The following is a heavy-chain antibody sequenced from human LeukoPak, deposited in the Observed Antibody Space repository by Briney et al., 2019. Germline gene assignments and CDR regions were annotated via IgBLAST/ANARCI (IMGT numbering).Heavy chain of an antibody. V-gene: IGHV1-18*01. D-gene: IGHD2/OR15-2a*01. CDR3: ARGYCTTTNCYVDY. J-gene: IGHJ4*02. CDR2: ISAYNGNT. Sequence: ASVKVSCKASGYTFTSYGISWVRQAPGQGLEWMGWISAYNGNTNYAQKLQGRVTMTRDTSISTAYMELSRLRSDDTAVYYCARGYCTTTNCYVDYWGQGTLVTVSS. CDR1: GYTFTSYG.